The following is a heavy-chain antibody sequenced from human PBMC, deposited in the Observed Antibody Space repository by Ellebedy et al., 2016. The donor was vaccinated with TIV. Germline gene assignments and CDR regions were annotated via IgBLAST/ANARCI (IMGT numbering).Heavy chain of an antibody. CDR3: ARGVYAMGNFDY. CDR2: INAGNGNT. Sequence: AASVKVSCKASGYTFTSYAMHWVRQAHGQRLEWMGWINAGNGNTKYSQKFQGRVTITRDTSASTAYMELSRLRSEDTAVYYCARGVYAMGNFDYWGQGTLVTVSS. CDR1: GYTFTSYA. V-gene: IGHV1-3*01. J-gene: IGHJ4*02. D-gene: IGHD2-8*01.